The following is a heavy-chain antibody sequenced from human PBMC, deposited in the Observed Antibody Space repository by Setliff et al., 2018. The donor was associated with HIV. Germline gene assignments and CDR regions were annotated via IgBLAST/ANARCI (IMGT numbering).Heavy chain of an antibody. Sequence: SETLSLTCTVSGVSFSTDMYYWGWIRQPPGKGLEWAGSVYYNGKIFYNPSLKSRVTISLDSSKNQLSLRLKSVTAADTAVYFCARRAESTTTWFSSWYSYDMDVWGQGTTVTVSS. V-gene: IGHV4-39*01. CDR1: GVSFSTDMYY. CDR2: VYYNGKI. D-gene: IGHD2-15*01. J-gene: IGHJ6*02. CDR3: ARRAESTTTWFSSWYSYDMDV.